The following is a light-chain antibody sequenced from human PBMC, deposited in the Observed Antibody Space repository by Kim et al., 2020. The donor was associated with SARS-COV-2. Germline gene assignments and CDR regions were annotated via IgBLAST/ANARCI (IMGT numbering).Light chain of an antibody. V-gene: IGLV3-25*03. CDR1: ALPKQY. CDR3: QSADSSGTYVV. CDR2: KDS. Sequence: PGQAARITCSVDALPKQYAYWYQQKPGQAPVLVIYKDSERPSGIPERFSGSSSGTTVTLTISGVQAEDEADYYCQSADSSGTYVVFGGGTQLTVL. J-gene: IGLJ2*01.